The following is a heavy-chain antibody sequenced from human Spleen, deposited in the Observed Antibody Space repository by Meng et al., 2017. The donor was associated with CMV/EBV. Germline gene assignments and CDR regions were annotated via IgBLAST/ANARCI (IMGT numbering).Heavy chain of an antibody. Sequence: WNWIRQPPGKGLEWIGCIYHTGKTYYNPSLKSRVAMSVYTSNNQFSLDLTSVTAADAALYFCASTPASYSVWSWGPKSPVAGDSYFKFWGQGVLVTVSS. D-gene: IGHD3-3*01. J-gene: IGHJ4*02. CDR3: ASTPASYSVWSWGPKSPVAGDSYFKF. V-gene: IGHV4-59*01. CDR2: IYHTGKT.